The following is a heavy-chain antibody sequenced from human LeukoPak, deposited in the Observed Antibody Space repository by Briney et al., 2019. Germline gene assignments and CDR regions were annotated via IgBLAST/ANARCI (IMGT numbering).Heavy chain of an antibody. D-gene: IGHD2-2*01. CDR2: ISWNSGSI. CDR1: GFTFDDYG. CDR3: AKATEDIVVVPAAMRGYYYYMAV. V-gene: IGHV3-9*01. J-gene: IGHJ6*03. Sequence: PGRSLRLSCAASGFTFDDYGMHWVRQAPGKGLEWVSGISWNSGSIGYADSVKGRFTISRDNAKNSLYLQMNSLRAEDTALYYCAKATEDIVVVPAAMRGYYYYMAVWGKGTTVTVSS.